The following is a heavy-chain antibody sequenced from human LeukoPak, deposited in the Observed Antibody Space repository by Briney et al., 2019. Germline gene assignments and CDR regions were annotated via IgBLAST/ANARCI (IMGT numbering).Heavy chain of an antibody. CDR1: GFILSDYN. J-gene: IGHJ4*02. D-gene: IGHD2-15*01. CDR3: ARGLSATARAYDY. CDR2: ISISGTYI. V-gene: IGHV3-21*01. Sequence: SGGSLRLSCAASGFILSDYNMNWVRQAPGKGLEWVSFISISGTYITYADSVKGRFTISRDSAKNSLYLQMNSLRTEDTAVYYCARGLSATARAYDYWGQGTLVTVSS.